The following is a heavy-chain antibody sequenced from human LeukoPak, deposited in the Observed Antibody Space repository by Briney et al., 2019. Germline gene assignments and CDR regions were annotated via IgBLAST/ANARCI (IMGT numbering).Heavy chain of an antibody. CDR2: INHSGST. CDR1: GGSFSGYY. Sequence: PSETLSLTCAVYGGSFSGYYWSWIRQPPGKGLEWLGEINHSGSTNYNPSLKSRVTISVDTSKNQSSLKLSSVTAADTAVYYCARGHRITIFGVVIIVGNWFDPWGQGTLVTVSS. V-gene: IGHV4-34*01. D-gene: IGHD3-3*01. J-gene: IGHJ5*02. CDR3: ARGHRITIFGVVIIVGNWFDP.